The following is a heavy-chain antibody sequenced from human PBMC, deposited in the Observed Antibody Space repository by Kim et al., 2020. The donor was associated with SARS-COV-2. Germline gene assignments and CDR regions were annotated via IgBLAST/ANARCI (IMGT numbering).Heavy chain of an antibody. Sequence: NTFYADSVKGRFTISRDNSKNTLYLQMNSLRAEDTAVYYCARDNSGGIDYWGQGTLVTVSS. V-gene: IGHV3-53*01. CDR3: ARDNSGGIDY. CDR2: NT. J-gene: IGHJ4*02. D-gene: IGHD1-26*01.